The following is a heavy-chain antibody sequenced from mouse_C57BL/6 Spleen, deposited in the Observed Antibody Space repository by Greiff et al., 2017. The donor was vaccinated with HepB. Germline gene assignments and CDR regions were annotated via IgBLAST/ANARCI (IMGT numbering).Heavy chain of an antibody. CDR3: TRTAQATFDY. D-gene: IGHD3-2*02. J-gene: IGHJ2*01. CDR2: IDPEDGDT. Sequence: EVQLQQSGAELVRPGASVKLSCTASGFNIKDYYMHWVKQRPEQCLEWIGRIDPEDGDTEYAPKFQGKATMTADTSSNTAYLQLSSLTSEDTAVYYCTRTAQATFDYWGQGTTLTVSS. V-gene: IGHV14-1*01. CDR1: GFNIKDYY.